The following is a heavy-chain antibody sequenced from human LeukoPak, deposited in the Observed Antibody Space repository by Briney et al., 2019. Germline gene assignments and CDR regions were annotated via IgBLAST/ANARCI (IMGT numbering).Heavy chain of an antibody. CDR2: INPYNGNT. V-gene: IGHV1-18*01. CDR1: GYTFISYG. D-gene: IGHD5-18*01. J-gene: IGHJ4*01. Sequence: GASVKVSCKASGYTFISYGISWVRQAPGQGLEWMGWINPYNGNTHYAQKLQGRVTMTTHTSTSAAYMELRSLRADETAVYYCARERPTDMVRPSVAHYWGHGTLVTVSS. CDR3: ARERPTDMVRPSVAHY.